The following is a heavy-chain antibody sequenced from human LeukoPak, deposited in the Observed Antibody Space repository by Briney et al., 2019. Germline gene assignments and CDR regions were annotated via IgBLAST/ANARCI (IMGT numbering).Heavy chain of an antibody. V-gene: IGHV3-7*01. CDR3: ASAAYSSGWSPIDY. J-gene: IGHJ4*02. CDR1: GFTFRSYW. Sequence: GGSLRLSCAASGFTFRSYWMSWVRQAPGKGLEWVANIKQDGSEKYYVGSVKGRFTISRDNAKNSLYLQMNSLRAEDTAVYYCASAAYSSGWSPIDYWGQGTLVTVSS. D-gene: IGHD6-19*01. CDR2: IKQDGSEK.